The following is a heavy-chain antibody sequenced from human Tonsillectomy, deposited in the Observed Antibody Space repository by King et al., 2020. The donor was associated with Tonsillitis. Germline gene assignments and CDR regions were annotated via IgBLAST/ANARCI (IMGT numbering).Heavy chain of an antibody. J-gene: IGHJ5*02. Sequence: VQLVESGAEVKKPGASVKVSCKASGYTFTSYDINWVRQATGQGLEWMGWMNPNSGNTGYAQKFQGSVTMTRNTSISTAYMELSSLRSEDTAVYYCARSYREGLRNWFAPWGQGTLVTVSS. CDR1: GYTFTSYD. D-gene: IGHD1-14*01. V-gene: IGHV1-8*02. CDR2: MNPNSGNT. CDR3: ARSYREGLRNWFAP.